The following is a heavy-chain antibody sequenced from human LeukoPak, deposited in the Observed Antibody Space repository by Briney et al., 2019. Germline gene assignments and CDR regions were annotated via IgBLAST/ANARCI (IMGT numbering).Heavy chain of an antibody. Sequence: GGSLRLSCAASGFTFSSYAMSWVRQAPGKGLEWVSSISSSSSYIYYADSVKGRFTISRDNAKNSLYLQMNSLRAEDTAVYYCARGGGGDWNFDYWGQGTLVTVSS. CDR1: GFTFSSYA. CDR3: ARGGGGDWNFDY. CDR2: ISSSSSYI. J-gene: IGHJ4*02. V-gene: IGHV3-21*01. D-gene: IGHD2-21*02.